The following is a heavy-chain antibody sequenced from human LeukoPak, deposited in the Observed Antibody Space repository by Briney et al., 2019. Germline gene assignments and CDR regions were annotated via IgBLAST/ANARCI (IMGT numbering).Heavy chain of an antibody. CDR1: GGSISSYY. V-gene: IGHV4-59*01. CDR3: AREGRRFEPPYYYMDV. Sequence: PSETLSLTCTVSGGSISSYYWSWIRQPTGKGLEWIGYIYYSGSTNYNPSLKSRVTISVDTSKNQFSLKLSSVTAADTAVYYCAREGRRFEPPYYYMDVWGKGTTVTVSS. J-gene: IGHJ6*03. D-gene: IGHD1-14*01. CDR2: IYYSGST.